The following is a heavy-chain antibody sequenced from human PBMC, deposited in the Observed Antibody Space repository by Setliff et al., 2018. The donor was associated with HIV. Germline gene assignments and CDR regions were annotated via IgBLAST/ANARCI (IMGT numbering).Heavy chain of an antibody. Sequence: ASVKVSRKAAGYSFINYDINWVRQATGQGLEWMGWMNPNSGNTGYSQKFQGRVTMPRNTSTSTAYMELSSLTSEDTAVYYCARPSVRMAWNWYCFGYWGQGTLVTVS. V-gene: IGHV1-8*01. CDR3: ARPSVRMAWNWYCFGY. J-gene: IGHJ4*02. D-gene: IGHD1-7*01. CDR2: MNPNSGNT. CDR1: GYSFINYD.